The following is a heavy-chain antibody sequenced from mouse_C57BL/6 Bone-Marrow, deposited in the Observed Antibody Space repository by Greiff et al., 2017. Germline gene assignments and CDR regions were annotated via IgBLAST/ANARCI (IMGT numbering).Heavy chain of an antibody. CDR3: ARSITTVVAPVAY. CDR1: GYTFTSYW. D-gene: IGHD1-1*01. Sequence: QVQLQQPGAALVRPGTSVQLSCKASGYTFTSYWMHWVKQRHGQGLAWIGVIDPSDSYTHYNQKFKGKATLTVDTSSSTAYMQLRSLTSEDSAVYYCARSITTVVAPVAYLGQGTLVTVSA. V-gene: IGHV1-59*01. J-gene: IGHJ3*01. CDR2: IDPSDSYT.